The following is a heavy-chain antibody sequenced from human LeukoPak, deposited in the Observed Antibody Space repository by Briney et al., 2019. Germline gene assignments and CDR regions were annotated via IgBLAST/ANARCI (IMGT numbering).Heavy chain of an antibody. CDR2: MSPNNGNT. V-gene: IGHV1-8*01. CDR3: ARYLGNYDFWSGPFDY. D-gene: IGHD3-3*01. Sequence: WASVKVSCKTSGYTFTNYDINWVRQATGQGLEWMGWMSPNNGNTGYAQKFQGRVTITADESTSTAYMELSSLRSEDTAVYYCARYLGNYDFWSGPFDYWGQGTLVTVSS. J-gene: IGHJ4*02. CDR1: GYTFTNYD.